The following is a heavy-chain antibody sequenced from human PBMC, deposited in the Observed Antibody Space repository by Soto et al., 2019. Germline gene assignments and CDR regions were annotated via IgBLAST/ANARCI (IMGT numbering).Heavy chain of an antibody. V-gene: IGHV3-30-3*01. CDR1: GFTFSSYA. CDR2: ISYDGSNK. Sequence: VGSLRLSCAASGFTFSSYAMHWVRQAPGKGLEWVAVISYDGSNKYYADSVKGRFTISRDNSKNTLYLQMNSLRAEDTAVYYCARDRNYSFDPWGQGTLVTVSS. D-gene: IGHD4-4*01. CDR3: ARDRNYSFDP. J-gene: IGHJ5*02.